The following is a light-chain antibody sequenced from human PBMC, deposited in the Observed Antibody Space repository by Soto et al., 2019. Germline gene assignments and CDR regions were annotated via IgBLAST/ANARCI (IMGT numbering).Light chain of an antibody. CDR1: QSLSSS. CDR3: HEYNTWPWT. J-gene: IGKJ1*01. V-gene: IGKV3-15*01. CDR2: GTS. Sequence: KLLTQSPGTLSLSPGERATLFCRASQSLSSSLAWYQQKSGQAPRLIIYGTSRRATGVPVRFSGSGSGTDFTLTISSLQSEDFGVYYCHEYNTWPWTFGQGTKVEIK.